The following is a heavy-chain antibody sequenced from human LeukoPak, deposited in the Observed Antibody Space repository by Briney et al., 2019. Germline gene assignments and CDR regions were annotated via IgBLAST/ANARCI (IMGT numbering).Heavy chain of an antibody. Sequence: GGSPRLSCAASGFTFSSYAMHWVRQAPGKGLEYVSGISSNGGSTNCANSVKGRFTISRDNSKNTLYLQMGSLRAEDMAVYYCASASTYCSSTGCPSGNYWGQGTLVTVSS. D-gene: IGHD2-2*01. V-gene: IGHV3-64*01. CDR3: ASASTYCSSTGCPSGNY. J-gene: IGHJ4*02. CDR2: ISSNGGST. CDR1: GFTFSSYA.